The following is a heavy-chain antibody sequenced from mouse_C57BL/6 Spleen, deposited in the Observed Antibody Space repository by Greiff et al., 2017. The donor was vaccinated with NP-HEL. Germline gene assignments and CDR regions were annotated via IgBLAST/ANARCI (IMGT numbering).Heavy chain of an antibody. J-gene: IGHJ2*01. D-gene: IGHD2-4*01. CDR3: EREDPYDDDDGDSSFDD. Sequence: EVKVVESGGGLVKPGGSLKLSCAASGFTFSSYAMSWVRQTPEKRLEWVATISDGGSYTYYPDNVKGRFTISRDNAKNNLYLQMSQLKSEDTAMYDCEREDPYDDDDGDSSFDDWGKGTTLTVSS. CDR2: ISDGGSYT. V-gene: IGHV5-4*01. CDR1: GFTFSSYA.